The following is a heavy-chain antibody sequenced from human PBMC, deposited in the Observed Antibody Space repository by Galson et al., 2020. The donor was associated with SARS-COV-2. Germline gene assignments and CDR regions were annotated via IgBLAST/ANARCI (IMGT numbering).Heavy chain of an antibody. Sequence: ASVKVSCKASGYTFTGYYMHWVRQAPGQGLEWMGWINPNSGGTNYAQKFQGRVTMTRDTSISTAYMELSRLRSDDTAVYYCARGCLRYFDWLFADYGMDVWGQGTTVTVSS. CDR2: INPNSGGT. CDR3: ARGCLRYFDWLFADYGMDV. J-gene: IGHJ6*02. V-gene: IGHV1-2*02. D-gene: IGHD3-9*01. CDR1: GYTFTGYY.